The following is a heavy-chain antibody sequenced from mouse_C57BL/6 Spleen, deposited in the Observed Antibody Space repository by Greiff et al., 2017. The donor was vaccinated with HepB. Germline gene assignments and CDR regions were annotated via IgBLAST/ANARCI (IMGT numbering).Heavy chain of an antibody. V-gene: IGHV1-4*01. CDR3: ARIPYYGSSPYYFDY. CDR1: GYTFTSYT. D-gene: IGHD1-1*01. CDR2: INPSSGYT. J-gene: IGHJ2*01. Sequence: QVQLQQSGAELARPGASVKMSCKASGYTFTSYTMHWVKQRPGQGLEWIGYINPSSGYTKYNQKFKDKATLTADKSSSTAYMQLSSLTSEDSAVYYCARIPYYGSSPYYFDYWGQGTTLTVSS.